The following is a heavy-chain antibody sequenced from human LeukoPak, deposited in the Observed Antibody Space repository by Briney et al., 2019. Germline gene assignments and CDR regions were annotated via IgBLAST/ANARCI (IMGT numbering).Heavy chain of an antibody. Sequence: KPSETLSLTCAVYGGSFSGYYWSWIRQPPGKGLEWIGEINHSGSTNYNPSLKSRVTISVDTSKNQFSLKLSSVTAADTAVYYCARNYGSGSTHTRYFDYWGQGTLVTVSS. J-gene: IGHJ4*02. CDR3: ARNYGSGSTHTRYFDY. CDR2: INHSGST. D-gene: IGHD3-10*01. CDR1: GGSFSGYY. V-gene: IGHV4-34*01.